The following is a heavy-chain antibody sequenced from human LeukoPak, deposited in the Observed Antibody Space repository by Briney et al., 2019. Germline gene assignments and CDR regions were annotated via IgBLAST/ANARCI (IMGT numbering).Heavy chain of an antibody. Sequence: SETLSLTCAVSGYSISSGYYWGWIRQPPRKGLEWIGSIYHNGNTYYNASLKSQVSISIDTSKNQFSLRLTSVTAADTAVYYCARQTGSGLFILPGGQGTLVTVSS. CDR2: IYHNGNT. CDR3: ARQTGSGLFILP. CDR1: GYSISSGYY. D-gene: IGHD3/OR15-3a*01. V-gene: IGHV4-38-2*01. J-gene: IGHJ4*02.